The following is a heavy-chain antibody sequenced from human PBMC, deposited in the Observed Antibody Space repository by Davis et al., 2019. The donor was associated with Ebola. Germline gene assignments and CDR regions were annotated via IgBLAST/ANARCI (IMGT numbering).Heavy chain of an antibody. D-gene: IGHD1-20*01. CDR1: GFTFSSYA. Sequence: GESLKISCAASGFTFSSYAMSWVRQAPGKGLEWVSAISGSGGSTYYADSVKGRFTISRDNSKNTLYLQMNSLRAEDTAVYYCAKEYNWNPTTQAFDIWGQGTMVTVSS. J-gene: IGHJ3*02. CDR3: AKEYNWNPTTQAFDI. CDR2: ISGSGGST. V-gene: IGHV3-23*01.